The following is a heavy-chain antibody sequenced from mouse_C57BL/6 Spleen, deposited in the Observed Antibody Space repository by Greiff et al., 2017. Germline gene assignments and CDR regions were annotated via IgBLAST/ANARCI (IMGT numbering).Heavy chain of an antibody. CDR3: ARPTDLYYLDY. V-gene: IGHV1-64*01. CDR2: IHPNSGST. Sequence: VQLQQPGAELVKPGASVKLSCKASGYTFTSYWMHWVKQRPGQGLEWIGMIHPNSGSTNYNEKFKSKATLTVDKSSSTAYMQLSSLTSEDSAVYYCARPTDLYYLDYWGQGTTLTVSS. J-gene: IGHJ2*01. D-gene: IGHD4-1*02. CDR1: GYTFTSYW.